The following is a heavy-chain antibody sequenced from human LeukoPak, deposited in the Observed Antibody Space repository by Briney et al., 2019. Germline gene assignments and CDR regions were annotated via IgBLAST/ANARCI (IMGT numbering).Heavy chain of an antibody. V-gene: IGHV4-34*01. D-gene: IGHD3-10*01. J-gene: IGHJ4*02. CDR1: GFTFSSYE. CDR2: INHSGST. CDR3: ARRVGDTMFDY. Sequence: LRLSCAASGFTFSSYEMNWIRQPPGKGLEWIGEINHSGSTNYNPSLKSRVTISVGTSKNQLSLKLSSVTAADTAVYYCARRVGDTMFDYWGQGTLVTVSS.